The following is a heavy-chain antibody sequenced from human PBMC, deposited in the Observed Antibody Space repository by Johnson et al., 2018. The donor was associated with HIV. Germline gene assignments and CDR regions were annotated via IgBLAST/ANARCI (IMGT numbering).Heavy chain of an antibody. D-gene: IGHD4-23*01. J-gene: IGHJ3*02. CDR3: ARDKDYGGNHDAFDI. Sequence: PGGSLRLSCAASGFSVSASYMSWLRQAPGKALEWVSVIYRGGATYYAASVQGRFTISRDNSKNTLYLQMESLRADDTALYYCARDKDYGGNHDAFDIWGQGTMVTVSS. CDR1: GFSVSASY. V-gene: IGHV3-66*01. CDR2: IYRGGAT.